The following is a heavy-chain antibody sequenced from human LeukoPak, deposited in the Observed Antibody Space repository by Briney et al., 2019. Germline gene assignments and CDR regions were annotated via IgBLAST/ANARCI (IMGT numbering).Heavy chain of an antibody. Sequence: GGSLRLSCAASGFTLSSYGMHWVRQAPGKGLEWVANINQDGDEKYYVDSVKGRFTISRDDAQTSVYLQLSSLRPEDTAVYYCAKNKGWELPAELDSWGQGALVIVSS. CDR1: GFTLSSYG. CDR3: AKNKGWELPAELDS. J-gene: IGHJ4*02. V-gene: IGHV3-7*01. CDR2: INQDGDEK. D-gene: IGHD2-15*01.